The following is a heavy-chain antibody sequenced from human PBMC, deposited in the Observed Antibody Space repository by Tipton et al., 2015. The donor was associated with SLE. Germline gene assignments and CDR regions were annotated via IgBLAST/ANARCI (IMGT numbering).Heavy chain of an antibody. CDR1: GGSFSGYY. CDR2: INHSGST. V-gene: IGHV4-34*01. D-gene: IGHD1-26*01. CDR3: AREELGGMHG. J-gene: IGHJ6*02. Sequence: LRLSCAVYGGSFSGYYWSWIRQPPGKGLEWIGEINHSGSTNYNPSLKSRVTISVDTSKNQFSLKLRSVTAADTAVYYCAREELGGMHGWGQGPTVTFSS.